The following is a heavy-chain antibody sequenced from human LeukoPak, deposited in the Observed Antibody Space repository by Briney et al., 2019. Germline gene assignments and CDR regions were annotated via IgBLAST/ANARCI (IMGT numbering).Heavy chain of an antibody. Sequence: GGSLRLSCAASGITFSSYWMHWVRQAPGKGLVWVSRINSDGSSTSYADSVKGRFTISKDNAKNTVYLQMNNLRAEDTAVYYCVSFYETYWGRGTLVTASS. V-gene: IGHV3-74*01. CDR1: GITFSSYW. CDR2: INSDGSST. D-gene: IGHD2-2*01. J-gene: IGHJ4*02. CDR3: VSFYETY.